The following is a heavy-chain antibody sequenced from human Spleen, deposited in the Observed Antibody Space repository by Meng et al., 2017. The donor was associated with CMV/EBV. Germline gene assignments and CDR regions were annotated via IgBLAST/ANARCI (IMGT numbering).Heavy chain of an antibody. CDR3: ARANPHLLGIWGAMDV. V-gene: IGHV1-2*02. CDR2: INPNSDDT. CDR1: GIFTGQY. Sequence: ASVKVSCKASGIFTGQYIHWGRQAPGQGLEWMGWINPNSDDTKYARKFQDRVTMTRDTSISTAYMDLSRLKFDDTAIYYCARANPHLLGIWGAMDVWGQGTVVTVSS. D-gene: IGHD1-26*01. J-gene: IGHJ6*02.